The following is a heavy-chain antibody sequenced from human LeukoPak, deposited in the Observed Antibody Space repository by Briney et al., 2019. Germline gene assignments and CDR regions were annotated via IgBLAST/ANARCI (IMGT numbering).Heavy chain of an antibody. J-gene: IGHJ4*02. V-gene: IGHV1-3*01. CDR1: GYTFTTYA. CDR2: INAGNGNT. CDR3: ARDRAGDH. Sequence: GASVKVSCKASGYTFTTYAMHWVRQAPGQRLEWMGWINAGNGNTKYSQKFQGRVTMTTDTSTSTAYMELRSLRSDDTAVYYCARDRAGDHWGQGTLVTVSS.